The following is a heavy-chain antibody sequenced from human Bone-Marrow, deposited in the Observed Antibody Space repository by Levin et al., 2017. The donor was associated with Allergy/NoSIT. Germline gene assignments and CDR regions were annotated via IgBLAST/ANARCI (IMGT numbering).Heavy chain of an antibody. CDR1: GGSISRSNYY. J-gene: IGHJ3*01. CDR2: IYYNGNT. V-gene: IGHV4-39*01. CDR3: VWDRGSWFHVPESATHAFDV. Sequence: PSETLSLTCSVSGGSISRSNYYWGWIRQSPGKGLEWIGSIYYNGNTYYNPSFKSRVSISVDTSKRQFSLKLTSVTASDTAVYYCVWDRGSWFHVPESATHAFDVWGQGTEVTVSS. D-gene: IGHD3-10*01.